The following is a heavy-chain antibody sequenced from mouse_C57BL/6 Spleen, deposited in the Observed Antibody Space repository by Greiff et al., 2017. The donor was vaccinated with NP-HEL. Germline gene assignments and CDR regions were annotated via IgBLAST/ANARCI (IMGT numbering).Heavy chain of an antibody. CDR1: GYTFTSYW. D-gene: IGHD2-2*01. Sequence: VQLQQSGAELAKPGASVKLSCKASGYTFTSYWMHWVKQRPGQGLEWIGYINPSSGYTKYNQKFKDKATLTADKSSSTAYMQLSSLTYEDSAVYYCARSMVTTKAWLAYWGQRTPVTVSA. V-gene: IGHV1-7*01. CDR3: ARSMVTTKAWLAY. J-gene: IGHJ3*01. CDR2: INPSSGYT.